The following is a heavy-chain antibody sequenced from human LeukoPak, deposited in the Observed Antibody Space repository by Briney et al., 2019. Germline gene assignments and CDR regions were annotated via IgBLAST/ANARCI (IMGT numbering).Heavy chain of an antibody. J-gene: IGHJ6*02. D-gene: IGHD6-19*01. CDR2: ISSSGSTI. CDR3: ARGSRSGWYDTYYYYYGMDV. CDR1: GFTFSSYE. Sequence: GGSLRLSCAASGFTFSSYEMNRVRQAPGKGLEWVSYISSSGSTIYYADSVKGRFTISRDNAKNSLYLQMNSLRAEDTAVYYCARGSRSGWYDTYYYYYGMDVWGQGTTVTVSS. V-gene: IGHV3-48*03.